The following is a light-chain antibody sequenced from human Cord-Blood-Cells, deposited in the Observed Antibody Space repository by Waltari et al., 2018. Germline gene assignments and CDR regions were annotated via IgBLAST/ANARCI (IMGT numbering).Light chain of an antibody. Sequence: QSALTQSASVSGSPGQSITISCTGTSSDGGSYNLVSWYQQHPGKAPKLMIYEVSKRPSGVSNRFSGSKSGNTASLTISGLQAEDEADYYCCSYAGSSWVFGGGTKLTVL. CDR3: CSYAGSSWV. CDR2: EVS. CDR1: SSDGGSYNL. V-gene: IGLV2-23*02. J-gene: IGLJ3*02.